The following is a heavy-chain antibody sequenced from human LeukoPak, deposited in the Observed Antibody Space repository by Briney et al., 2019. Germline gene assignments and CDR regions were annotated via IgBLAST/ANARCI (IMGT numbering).Heavy chain of an antibody. CDR1: GYTLTELS. V-gene: IGHV1-69*13. D-gene: IGHD3-3*01. CDR3: AITRQEWLLFGSQNAHFDP. Sequence: ASVKVSCKVSGYTLTELSMHWVRQAPGQGLEWMGGIIPIFGTANYAQKFQGRVTITADESTSTAYMELSSLRSEDTAVYYCAITRQEWLLFGSQNAHFDPWGQGTLVTVSS. J-gene: IGHJ5*02. CDR2: IIPIFGTA.